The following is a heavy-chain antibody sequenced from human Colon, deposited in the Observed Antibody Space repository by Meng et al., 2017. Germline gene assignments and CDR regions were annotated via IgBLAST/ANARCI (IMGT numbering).Heavy chain of an antibody. CDR1: GFSLSTSGMR. V-gene: IGHV2-70*04. D-gene: IGHD3-3*01. CDR3: ARMSFLRAFDI. CDR2: IDWDDDK. Sequence: SGPTLVKPTQTLTLACTFSGFSLSTSGMRVSWIRQPPGKALEWLARIDWDDDKFYSTSLKTRLTISKDTSKNQVVLTMTNMDPVDTATYYCARMSFLRAFDIWGQGTRVIGSS. J-gene: IGHJ3*02.